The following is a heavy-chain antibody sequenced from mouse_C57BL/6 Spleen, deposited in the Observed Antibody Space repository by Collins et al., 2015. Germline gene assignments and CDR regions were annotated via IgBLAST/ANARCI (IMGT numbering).Heavy chain of an antibody. CDR3: ARQDLDY. Sequence: PGQGLEWIGYINPSSDYIKFNQKFKDKATLTADKSSSTAYMQLSRLTYEDSAVYYCARQDLDYWGQGTTLTVSS. CDR2: INPSSDYI. J-gene: IGHJ2*01. V-gene: IGHV1-4*01.